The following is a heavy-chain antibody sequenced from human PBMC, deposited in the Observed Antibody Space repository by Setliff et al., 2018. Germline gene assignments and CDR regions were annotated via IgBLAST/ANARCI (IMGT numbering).Heavy chain of an antibody. Sequence: ASVKVSCKASGYTFTNYDINWVRQATGQGLEWMGWMNPKSGNTGYAQKFQGRVTMTTDTSTSTAYMELRSLRSDDTAVYYCARDSPEMVAPPAAHCFDPWGQGTLVTVSS. V-gene: IGHV1-8*02. D-gene: IGHD2-15*01. J-gene: IGHJ5*02. CDR3: ARDSPEMVAPPAAHCFDP. CDR1: GYTFTNYD. CDR2: MNPKSGNT.